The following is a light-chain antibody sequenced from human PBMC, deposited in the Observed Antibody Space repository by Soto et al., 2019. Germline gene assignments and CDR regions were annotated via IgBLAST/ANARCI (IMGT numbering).Light chain of an antibody. CDR1: QSVSSNY. V-gene: IGKV3-11*01. Sequence: DIVLTQSPGTLFLSPGERATLYCRASQSVSSNYLAWYQQKPGQAPRLLIYDASNRATGVPARFRGSGSGTDFTLTISSLEPEDFSVYYCQQRSNWPITFGQGTRLEIK. J-gene: IGKJ5*01. CDR3: QQRSNWPIT. CDR2: DAS.